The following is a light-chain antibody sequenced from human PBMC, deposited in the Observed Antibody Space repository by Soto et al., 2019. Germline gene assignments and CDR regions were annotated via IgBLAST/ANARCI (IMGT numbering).Light chain of an antibody. CDR3: SSYTTIGTWV. CDR1: SFDVGNRNY. CDR2: EVN. Sequence: QLVLTQPASVSGSPGQSITISCTGTSFDVGNRNYVSWYQQHPGKAPKLIIYEVNNRPSGISDRFSGSKSGNTASLTISGLQAEDEADYYCSSYTTIGTWVFGGGTQLTVL. V-gene: IGLV2-14*01. J-gene: IGLJ3*02.